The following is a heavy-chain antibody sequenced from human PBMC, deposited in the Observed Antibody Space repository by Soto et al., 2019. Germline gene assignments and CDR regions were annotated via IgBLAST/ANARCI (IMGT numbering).Heavy chain of an antibody. V-gene: IGHV3-43*01. CDR3: ARERRRIRDY. J-gene: IGHJ4*02. Sequence: EVQLVESGGVVVQPGGSLRLSCAASGFTFDDYAMHWVRQTPGKGLVWVSLITWDGGSTFYANSVRGRFTISRDNSKHSLYLQLSSPTTQDIALYYCARERRRIRDYWGQGTLVTVSS. D-gene: IGHD2-21*01. CDR2: ITWDGGST. CDR1: GFTFDDYA.